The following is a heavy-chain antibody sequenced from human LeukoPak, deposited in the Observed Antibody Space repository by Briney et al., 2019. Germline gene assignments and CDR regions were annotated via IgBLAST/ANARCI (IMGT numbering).Heavy chain of an antibody. Sequence: GASVKVSCKASGYTFTIYDINWVRQATGQGLEWMGWMNPNSGNTGYAQKFQGRVTITRNTSISTAYMELSSLRSEDTAVYYCAVRYSSSWSFDYWGQGTLVTVSS. J-gene: IGHJ4*02. D-gene: IGHD6-13*01. CDR1: GYTFTIYD. CDR2: MNPNSGNT. V-gene: IGHV1-8*03. CDR3: AVRYSSSWSFDY.